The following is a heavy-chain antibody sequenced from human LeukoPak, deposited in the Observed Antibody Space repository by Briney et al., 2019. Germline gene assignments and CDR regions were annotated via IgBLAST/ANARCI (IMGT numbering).Heavy chain of an antibody. J-gene: IGHJ2*01. D-gene: IGHD3-3*01. CDR3: TRAIVTPSGYVWYFDL. CDR1: GGSISSGGYW. CDR2: IYYSGST. Sequence: SETLSLTCTVSGGSISSGGYWWRWIRQYPGKGLEWIGYIYYSGSTYYNPSLKSRVTMSVDTSKNQFSLKLTSVTAADTAVYYCTRAIVTPSGYVWYFDLWGRGTLVTVSS. V-gene: IGHV4-31*03.